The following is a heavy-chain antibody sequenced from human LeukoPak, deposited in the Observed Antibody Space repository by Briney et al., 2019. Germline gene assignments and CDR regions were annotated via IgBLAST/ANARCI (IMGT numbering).Heavy chain of an antibody. J-gene: IGHJ5*02. Sequence: GGSLRLSCAASGFTFSSYWMHWVRQAPGKGLVWVSRINSDGSSTSYADSVKGRFTISRDNAKNTLYLQMNSLRAEDTAVYYCARERYQLLLNWFDPWGQGTLVTASS. CDR1: GFTFSSYW. V-gene: IGHV3-74*01. CDR2: INSDGSST. CDR3: ARERYQLLLNWFDP. D-gene: IGHD2-2*01.